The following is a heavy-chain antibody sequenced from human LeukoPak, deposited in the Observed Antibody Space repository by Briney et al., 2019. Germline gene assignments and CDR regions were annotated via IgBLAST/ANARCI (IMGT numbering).Heavy chain of an antibody. CDR2: IYYSGNT. V-gene: IGHV4-59*08. Sequence: SETLSLTCTVSGGSISSYYWSWIRQPPGKGLEWIGYIYYSGNTNYNPSLKSRVTISVDMSKNQFSLKLSSVTAADTAVYYCARHGPSTHWLEPFDYWGQGTLVTVSS. CDR1: GGSISSYY. CDR3: ARHGPSTHWLEPFDY. J-gene: IGHJ4*02. D-gene: IGHD1-1*01.